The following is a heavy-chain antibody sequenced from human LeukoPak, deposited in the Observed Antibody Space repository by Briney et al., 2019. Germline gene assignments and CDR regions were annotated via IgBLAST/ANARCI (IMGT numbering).Heavy chain of an antibody. J-gene: IGHJ4*02. D-gene: IGHD1-1*01. Sequence: ASVKVPCKASGYTFTGYYMHWVRQAPGQGLEWMGWINPNSGGTNYAQKFQGRVTMTRDTSISTAYMELSRLRSDDTAVYYCARALDNWNDVGGYFDYWGQGTLVTVSS. CDR3: ARALDNWNDVGGYFDY. CDR2: INPNSGGT. V-gene: IGHV1-2*02. CDR1: GYTFTGYY.